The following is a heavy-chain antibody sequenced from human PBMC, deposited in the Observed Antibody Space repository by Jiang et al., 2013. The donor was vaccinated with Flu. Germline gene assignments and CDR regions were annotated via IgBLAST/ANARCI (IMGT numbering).Heavy chain of an antibody. Sequence: PGLVKPSETLSLTCTVSGGSLNDVTYYWGWIRQSPGKGTRVDWEVCMLWESPTTVRPSESRLSMSMDTSRNQFSLRLTSVTAADTAVYYCARDRDILSREGIDFWGQGTLVTVSS. J-gene: IGHJ4*02. CDR2: VCMLWESP. CDR3: ARDRDILSREGIDF. V-gene: IGHV4-39*07. CDR1: GGSLNDVTYY. D-gene: IGHD3-9*01.